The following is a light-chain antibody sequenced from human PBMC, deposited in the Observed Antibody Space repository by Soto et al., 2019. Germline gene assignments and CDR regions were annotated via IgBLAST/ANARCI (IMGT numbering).Light chain of an antibody. Sequence: QSALTQPASVSGSPGQWITISCTGTSSDVGGYNYGSWYQHHPGKATKLMIYDVSNRPSGVSNRFSGSKSGNTASLTISGLQAEDEADYYCSSYTSSSALLYVFGTGTKVTVL. CDR2: DVS. V-gene: IGLV2-14*03. J-gene: IGLJ1*01. CDR3: SSYTSSSALLYV. CDR1: SSDVGGYNY.